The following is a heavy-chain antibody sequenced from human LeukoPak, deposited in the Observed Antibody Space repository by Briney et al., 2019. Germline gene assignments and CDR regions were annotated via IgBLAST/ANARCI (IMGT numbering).Heavy chain of an antibody. V-gene: IGHV4-59*01. Sequence: SETLSLTCTVSGGSISSYYGSWIRQPPGKGLEWIGYIYYSGSTNYNPSLKSRVTISVDTSKNQFSLTLSSVTAADTAVYYCARARSSSWYEGFDPWGQGTLVTVSS. CDR2: IYYSGST. D-gene: IGHD6-13*01. J-gene: IGHJ5*02. CDR1: GGSISSYY. CDR3: ARARSSSWYEGFDP.